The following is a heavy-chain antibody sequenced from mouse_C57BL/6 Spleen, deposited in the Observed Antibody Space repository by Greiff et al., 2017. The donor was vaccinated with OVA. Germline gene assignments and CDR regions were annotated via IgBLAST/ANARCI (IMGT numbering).Heavy chain of an antibody. CDR1: SCS. CDR2: INPSNGGT. D-gene: IGHD1-1*01. J-gene: IGHJ2*01. Sequence: SCSSLGLNWRPGQGLEWIGNINPSNGGTNYNEKFKSKATLTVDKSSSTAYMQLSSLTSEDSAVYYCARGGDYYGSRSDYWGQGTTLTVSS. CDR3: ARGGDYYGSRSDY. V-gene: IGHV1-53*01.